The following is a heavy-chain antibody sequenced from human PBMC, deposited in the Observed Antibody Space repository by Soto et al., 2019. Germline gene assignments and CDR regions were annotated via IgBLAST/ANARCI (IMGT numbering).Heavy chain of an antibody. V-gene: IGHV1-46*01. CDR3: ARGPDDSDVPRWDY. CDR1: GYTFTRFY. CDR2: INTSGGTT. J-gene: IGHJ4*02. D-gene: IGHD4-17*01. Sequence: QVQLVQSGAEVRKPGASVRLSCKASGYTFTRFYLHWVRQAPGQGLEWMGIINTSGGTTNYAQNFRGRLTVTRDTSTSTLHMELSNLRSEDTAVYYCARGPDDSDVPRWDYWGQGTRVTVSS.